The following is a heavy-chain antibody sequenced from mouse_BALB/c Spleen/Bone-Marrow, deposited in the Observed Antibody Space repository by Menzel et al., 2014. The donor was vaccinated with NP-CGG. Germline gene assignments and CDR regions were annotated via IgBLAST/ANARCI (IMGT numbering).Heavy chain of an antibody. J-gene: IGHJ1*01. Sequence: EVQVAESGGGLVQPGGSLRLSCATSGFTFTDYYMSWVRQTPGKALEWLGFIRNKANGYTADYSVSVKGRFTISRDNSQNILYLQMNALRAEDSATYYCARDENYDIYWYFDVWGAGTTVTVSS. CDR2: IRNKANGYTA. CDR3: ARDENYDIYWYFDV. CDR1: GFTFTDYY. D-gene: IGHD1-1*01. V-gene: IGHV7-3*02.